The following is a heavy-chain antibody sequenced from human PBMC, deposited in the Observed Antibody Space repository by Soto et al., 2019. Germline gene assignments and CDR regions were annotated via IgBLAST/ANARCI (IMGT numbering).Heavy chain of an antibody. CDR3: TRDASRDSSARGWFDP. Sequence: GSLRLSCAASGFTFRSFTMSWVRQAPGKGLEWVSTISSNSAYIYYTDALRGRFTISRDNAKNSLHLQMNSLRAEDTAVCYCTRDASRDSSARGWFDPWGPGTLVTVSS. J-gene: IGHJ5*02. D-gene: IGHD6-13*01. CDR1: GFTFRSFT. CDR2: ISSNSAYI. V-gene: IGHV3-21*01.